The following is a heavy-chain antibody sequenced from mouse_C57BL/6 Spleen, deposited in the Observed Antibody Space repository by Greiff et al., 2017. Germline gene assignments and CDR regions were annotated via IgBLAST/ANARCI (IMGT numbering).Heavy chain of an antibody. CDR1: GYTFTSYW. V-gene: IGHV1-64*01. D-gene: IGHD1-1*01. J-gene: IGHJ2*01. CDR3: ARWLTENQLLGC. Sequence: QVQLQQPGAELVKPGASVKLSCKASGYTFTSYWMHWVKQRPGQGLEWIGMIHPNSGSTNYNEKFKSKATLTVDKSSSTAYMQLSSLTSEDSAVYYCARWLTENQLLGCWGQGTTLAVSS. CDR2: IHPNSGST.